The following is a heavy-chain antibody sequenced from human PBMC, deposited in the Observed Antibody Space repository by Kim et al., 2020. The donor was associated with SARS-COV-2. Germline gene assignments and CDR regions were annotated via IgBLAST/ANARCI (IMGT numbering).Heavy chain of an antibody. CDR2: IYTSGST. CDR1: GGSISSGSYY. Sequence: SETLCLTCTVSGGSISSGSYYWSWIRQPAGKGLEWIGRIYTSGSTNYNPSLKSRVTISVDTSKNQFSLKLSSVTAADTAVYYCARSDYGGNGQYDYWGQGTLVTVSS. V-gene: IGHV4-61*02. CDR3: ARSDYGGNGQYDY. J-gene: IGHJ4*02. D-gene: IGHD4-17*01.